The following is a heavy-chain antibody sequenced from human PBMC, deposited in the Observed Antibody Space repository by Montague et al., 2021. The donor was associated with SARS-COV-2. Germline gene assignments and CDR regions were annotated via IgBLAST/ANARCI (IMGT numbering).Heavy chain of an antibody. CDR1: GGSVSSSSYY. CDR2: INYTGST. CDR3: ARHITGSGNAFDI. D-gene: IGHD3-10*01. V-gene: IGHV4-39*01. J-gene: IGHJ3*02. Sequence: SETLSLTCTVPGGSVSSSSYYWGWIRQPPGKGLEWIGSINYTGSTYYNPSLKSRVTISVDTSKNQFSLKPSSVTAADTAVYYCARHITGSGNAFDIWGQGTVVTVSS.